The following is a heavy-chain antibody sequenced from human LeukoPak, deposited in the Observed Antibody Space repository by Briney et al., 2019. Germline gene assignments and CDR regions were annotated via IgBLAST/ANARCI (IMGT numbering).Heavy chain of an antibody. J-gene: IGHJ4*02. V-gene: IGHV3-74*01. CDR3: AKDHYWSIDY. CDR2: IKGDGIST. Sequence: GGSPRLSCAASGFDFSSNWMHWVRHAPGQGLVWVSRIKGDGISTNYADSVKGRFTISRDIAKNTLYLQMNSLRAEDTGVYYCAKDHYWSIDYWGRGTLVTVSS. CDR1: GFDFSSNW. D-gene: IGHD3-3*01.